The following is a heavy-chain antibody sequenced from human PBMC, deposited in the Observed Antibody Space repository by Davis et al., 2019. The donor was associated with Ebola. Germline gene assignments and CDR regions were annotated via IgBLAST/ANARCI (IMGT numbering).Heavy chain of an antibody. CDR1: GYTLTELS. CDR3: ARDGYCSSTSCYTLYYYYYGMDV. J-gene: IGHJ6*02. D-gene: IGHD2-2*02. Sequence: ASVKVSCKVSGYTLTELSMHWVRQAPGKGLEWMGGFDPEDGETIYAQKLQGRVTMTTDTSTSTAYMELRSLRSDDTAVYYCARDGYCSSTSCYTLYYYYYGMDVWGQGTTVTVSS. CDR2: FDPEDGET. V-gene: IGHV1-24*01.